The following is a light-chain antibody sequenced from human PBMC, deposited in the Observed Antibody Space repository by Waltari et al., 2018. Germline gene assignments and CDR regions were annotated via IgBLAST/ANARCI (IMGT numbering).Light chain of an antibody. CDR2: AAS. CDR1: QGISNY. CDR3: QKYDSAPQT. Sequence: DLQMTQFPSSLSASVGDRVPITCRASQGISNYLAWYQQKPGKVPKLLIYAASTLQSGVPSRFSGSGSGTHFILTISSLQPVDVATYYCQKYDSAPQTFGQGTKVEIK. V-gene: IGKV1-27*01. J-gene: IGKJ1*01.